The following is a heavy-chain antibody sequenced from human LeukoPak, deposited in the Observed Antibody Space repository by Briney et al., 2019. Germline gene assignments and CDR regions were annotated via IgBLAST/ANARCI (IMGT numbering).Heavy chain of an antibody. Sequence: GRSLRLSCAASGFTFSTYAIHWVRQAPGKGLEWVAVIWFDGSEQYYADSVKGRFIISRDNSKSTSNLQLNSLRAEDTAVYYCAREGDTRWGELSPWGQGTLVTVSS. V-gene: IGHV3-33*01. CDR2: IWFDGSEQ. J-gene: IGHJ1*01. CDR1: GFTFSTYA. CDR3: AREGDTRWGELSP. D-gene: IGHD3-16*02.